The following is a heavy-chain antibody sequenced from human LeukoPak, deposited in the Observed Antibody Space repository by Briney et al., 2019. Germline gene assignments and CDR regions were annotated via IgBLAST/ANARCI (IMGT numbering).Heavy chain of an antibody. V-gene: IGHV5-10-1*01. CDR2: IDPSDSYT. Sequence: GESLKISCKGSGYSFTSYWISWVRQMPGKGLEWMGRIDPSDSYTNYSPSFQGHVTISADKSISTAYLQWSSLKASDTAMYYCAIDPYYYGSGSYQGGFDPWGQGTLVTVSS. CDR3: AIDPYYYGSGSYQGGFDP. J-gene: IGHJ5*02. CDR1: GYSFTSYW. D-gene: IGHD3-10*01.